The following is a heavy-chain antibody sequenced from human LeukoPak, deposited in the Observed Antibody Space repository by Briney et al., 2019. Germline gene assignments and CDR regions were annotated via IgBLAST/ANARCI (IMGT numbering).Heavy chain of an antibody. V-gene: IGHV3-7*01. Sequence: GGSLRLSCVVSGFTLSSDWMSWVRQAPGKGLEWVANITKDGIEKYYVESVKGRFTISRDNAKNSLSLQMNSLRAEDTAVYYCARGRYSSRSGGYYLDIWGQGTLVTVSS. CDR2: ITKDGIEK. J-gene: IGHJ4*02. D-gene: IGHD2-2*01. CDR3: ARGRYSSRSGGYYLDI. CDR1: GFTLSSDW.